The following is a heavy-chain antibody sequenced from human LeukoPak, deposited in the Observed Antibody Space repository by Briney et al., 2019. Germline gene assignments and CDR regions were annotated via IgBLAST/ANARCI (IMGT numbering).Heavy chain of an antibody. CDR2: IYYSGST. CDR3: ARKEIYMYYFDY. CDR1: GGPISSYY. V-gene: IGHV4-59*01. J-gene: IGHJ4*02. Sequence: SETLSLTCTVSGGPISSYYWSWIWQPPGKGLEWIGYIYYSGSTNYNPSLKSRVTISVDTSKNQFSLKLSSVTAADTAVYYCARKEIYMYYFDYWGQGTLVTVSS. D-gene: IGHD5-24*01.